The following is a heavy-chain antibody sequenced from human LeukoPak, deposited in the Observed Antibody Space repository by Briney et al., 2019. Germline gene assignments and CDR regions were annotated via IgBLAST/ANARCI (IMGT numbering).Heavy chain of an antibody. CDR1: GFTFSSYS. Sequence: GGSLRLSCAASGFTFSSYSMNWVRQAPGKGLEWVSSITSSSSYIYYADSVKGRFTISRDNAKNSLFLQMNSLRAEDTAVYYCARGGGYSYGLYDAFDIWGQGTMVTVS. CDR2: ITSSSSYI. CDR3: ARGGGYSYGLYDAFDI. V-gene: IGHV3-21*01. J-gene: IGHJ3*02. D-gene: IGHD5-18*01.